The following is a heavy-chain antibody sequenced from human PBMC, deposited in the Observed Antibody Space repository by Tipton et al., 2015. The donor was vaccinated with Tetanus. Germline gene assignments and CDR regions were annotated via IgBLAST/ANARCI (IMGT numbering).Heavy chain of an antibody. CDR1: GFTFSSYN. D-gene: IGHD6-13*01. CDR3: ARAFFAAATS. CDR2: ITSSSSTI. V-gene: IGHV3-48*02. J-gene: IGHJ5*02. Sequence: SLRLSCAASGFTFSSYNMNWVRQAPGKGPEWVSYITSSSSTIYYADSVKGRFTISRDNAKNSLYLQMNSLRDDDTAVYYCARAFFAAATSWGQGTLVTVSS.